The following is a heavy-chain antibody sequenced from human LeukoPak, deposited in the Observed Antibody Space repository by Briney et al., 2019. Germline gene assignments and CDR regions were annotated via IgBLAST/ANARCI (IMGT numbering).Heavy chain of an antibody. CDR3: ARDGGDGYNWNTYAFDI. D-gene: IGHD5-24*01. V-gene: IGHV1-69*05. J-gene: IGHJ3*02. CDR1: GGTFSSYA. CDR2: IIPIFGTA. Sequence: WASVKVSCKASGGTFSSYAISWVRQAPGQGLEWMGRIIPIFGTANYAQKFQGRVTITTDESTSTAYMELSSLRSEDTAVYYCARDGGDGYNWNTYAFDIWGQGTMVTVSS.